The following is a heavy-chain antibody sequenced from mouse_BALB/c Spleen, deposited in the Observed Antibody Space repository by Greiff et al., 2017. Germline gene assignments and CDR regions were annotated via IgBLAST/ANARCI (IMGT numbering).Heavy chain of an antibody. CDR2: IDPENGDT. V-gene: IGHV14-4*02. J-gene: IGHJ4*01. D-gene: IGHD1-1*01. Sequence: EVKLVESGAELVRSGASVKLSCTASGFNIKDYYMHWVKQRPEQGLEWIGWIDPENGDTEYAPKFQGKATMTADTSSNTAYLQLSSLTSEDTAVYYCNAITTAMDYWGQGTSVTVSS. CDR3: NAITTAMDY. CDR1: GFNIKDYY.